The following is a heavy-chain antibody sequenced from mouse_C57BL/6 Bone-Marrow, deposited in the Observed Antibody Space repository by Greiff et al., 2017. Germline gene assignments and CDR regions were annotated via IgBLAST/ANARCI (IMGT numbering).Heavy chain of an antibody. J-gene: IGHJ2*01. V-gene: IGHV1-75*01. D-gene: IGHD2-12*01. Sequence: QVQLQQSGPELVKPGASVKISCKASGYTFTDYYINWVKQRPGQGLEWIGWIFPGSGSTYSNEKFKGKGTLTVDKSSSKAYMLLSRLTSEDYAVYFCARGVNYWGQGTTLTVSA. CDR1: GYTFTDYY. CDR3: ARGVNY. CDR2: IFPGSGST.